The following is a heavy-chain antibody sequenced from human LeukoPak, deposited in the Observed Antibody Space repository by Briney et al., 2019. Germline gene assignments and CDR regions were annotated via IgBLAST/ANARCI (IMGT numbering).Heavy chain of an antibody. CDR2: INPSGGST. J-gene: IGHJ6*02. CDR1: GYTFTSYY. CDR3: ARDRVGFNYYYGMDV. V-gene: IGHV1-46*01. Sequence: GASVKVSCKASGYTFTSYYMHWVRQAPGQGLEWMGIINPSGGSTSYAQKFQGRVTMTRDTSTSTVYMELSSLRSEDTAVYYCARDRVGFNYYYGMDVWGQGTTVTVSS. D-gene: IGHD2-15*01.